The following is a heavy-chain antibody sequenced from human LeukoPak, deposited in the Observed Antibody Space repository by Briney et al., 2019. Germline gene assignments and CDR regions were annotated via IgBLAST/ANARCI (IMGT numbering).Heavy chain of an antibody. Sequence: GGSLRLSCAASGFTFSSYWMHWVRHAPGKGLVWVSGINSDGSSTNYADSVKGRFTISRDNAKNTLYLQMDSLRAEDTAVYYCARALTTSTTVTTGYWGQGIVVTVSS. J-gene: IGHJ4*02. D-gene: IGHD4-17*01. V-gene: IGHV3-74*01. CDR1: GFTFSSYW. CDR3: ARALTTSTTVTTGY. CDR2: INSDGSST.